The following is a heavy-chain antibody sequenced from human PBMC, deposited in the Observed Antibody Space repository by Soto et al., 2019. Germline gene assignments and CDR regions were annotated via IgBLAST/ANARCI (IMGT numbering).Heavy chain of an antibody. CDR2: ISAYNGNT. Sequence: ASVKVSCKASGYTFTSYGISCVRQAPGQGLEWMGWISAYNGNTNYAQKLQGRVTMTTDTSTSTAYMELRSLRSDDTAVYYCARDSNYYDSSGPEYYYYYGMDVWGQGTTVTVSS. CDR3: ARDSNYYDSSGPEYYYYYGMDV. J-gene: IGHJ6*02. V-gene: IGHV1-18*01. D-gene: IGHD3-22*01. CDR1: GYTFTSYG.